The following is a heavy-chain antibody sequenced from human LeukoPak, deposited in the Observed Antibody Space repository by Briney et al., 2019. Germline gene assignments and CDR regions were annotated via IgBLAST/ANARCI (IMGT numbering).Heavy chain of an antibody. J-gene: IGHJ4*02. CDR2: IDWNGGSA. CDR1: GFTFSSYW. Sequence: GGSLRLSCAASGFTFSSYWMSWVRQAPGKGLEWVSGIDWNGGSAGYADSVKGRFTISRDNAKNSLYLQMNSLRAEDTALYYCARGIGYSSGWPTFDYWGQGTLVTVSS. CDR3: ARGIGYSSGWPTFDY. V-gene: IGHV3-20*04. D-gene: IGHD6-19*01.